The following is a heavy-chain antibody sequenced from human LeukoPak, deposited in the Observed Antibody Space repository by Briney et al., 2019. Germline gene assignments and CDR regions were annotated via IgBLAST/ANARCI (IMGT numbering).Heavy chain of an antibody. CDR2: IYPGDSDT. D-gene: IGHD4-17*01. J-gene: IGHJ4*02. CDR3: VRGNQKYGDYVRD. CDR1: GYTFNNNY. Sequence: GESLKISRKASGYTFNNNYIAWVRQMSGKGLEWMGIIYPGDSDTRYSPSFQGHVTISADESISTAYLQWSSVTATDSAMYYCVRGNQKYGDYVRDWGQGTLVTISS. V-gene: IGHV5-51*01.